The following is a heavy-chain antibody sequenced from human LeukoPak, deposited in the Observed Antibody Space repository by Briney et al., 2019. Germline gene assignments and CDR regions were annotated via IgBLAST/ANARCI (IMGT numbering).Heavy chain of an antibody. CDR1: GFTFSSYA. CDR2: ISYDGSNK. D-gene: IGHD4-11*01. V-gene: IGHV3-30-3*01. CDR3: AKDYSNYALGHY. J-gene: IGHJ4*02. Sequence: GGSLRPSCAASGFTFSSYAMHWVRQAPGKGLEWVAVISYDGSNKYYADSVKGRFTISRDNSKNTLYLQMNSLRAEDTAVYYCAKDYSNYALGHYWGQGTLVTVSS.